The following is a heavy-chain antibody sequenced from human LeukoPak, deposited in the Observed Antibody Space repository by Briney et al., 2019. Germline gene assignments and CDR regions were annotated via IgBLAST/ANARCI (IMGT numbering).Heavy chain of an antibody. CDR2: ISGSGGST. CDR3: AKGLIRSLGYCDSSGYYFPFDY. J-gene: IGHJ4*02. CDR1: GFTVSSNY. D-gene: IGHD3-22*01. V-gene: IGHV3-23*01. Sequence: GGSLRLSCAASGFTVSSNYMSWVRQAPGKGLEWVSAISGSGGSTYYADSVKGRFTISRDNSKNTLYLQMNSLRAEDTAVYYCAKGLIRSLGYCDSSGYYFPFDYWGQGTLVTVSS.